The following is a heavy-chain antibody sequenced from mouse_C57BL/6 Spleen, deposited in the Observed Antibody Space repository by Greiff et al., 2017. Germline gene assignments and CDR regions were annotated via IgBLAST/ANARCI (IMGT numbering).Heavy chain of an antibody. J-gene: IGHJ4*01. CDR1: GYTFTDYN. V-gene: IGHV1-22*01. D-gene: IGHD2-4*01. Sequence: VQLQQSGPELVKPGASVKMSCKASGYTFTDYNMHWVKQSHGKSLEWIGYINPNNGGTSYNQKFKGKATLTVNKSSSTAYMELRSLTSEDSAVYYCARSYYDYYYAMDYWGQGTSVTVSS. CDR3: ARSYYDYYYAMDY. CDR2: INPNNGGT.